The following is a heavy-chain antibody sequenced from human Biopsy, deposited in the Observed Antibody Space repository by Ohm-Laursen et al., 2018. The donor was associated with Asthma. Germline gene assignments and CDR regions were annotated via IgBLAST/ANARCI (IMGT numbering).Heavy chain of an antibody. CDR3: ARTYYDVLTGQVNDAFAM. CDR1: GYTFISYA. Sequence: GASVKVACKASGYTFISYAIHWARQAPGQRLEWMGWINAGNGNTKYSQKFQGRVTISRDTSASTAYMDLSSLRSEDTAVYYCARTYYDVLTGQVNDAFAMWGQGTMVTVSS. CDR2: INAGNGNT. D-gene: IGHD3-9*01. V-gene: IGHV1-3*01. J-gene: IGHJ3*02.